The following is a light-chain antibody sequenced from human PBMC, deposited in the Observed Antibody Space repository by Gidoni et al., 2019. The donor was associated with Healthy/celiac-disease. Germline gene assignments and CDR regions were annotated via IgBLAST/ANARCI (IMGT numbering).Light chain of an antibody. Sequence: QSVLTQPPAGYGAPGQRVTISCTGSSSNIGAGYDVHWYQQLPGTAPKLLIHDNSNRPSWAPDRFSGSKSGTSASLAITGLQAEDAADYYCQSYDSSLRVSVFGGGTKLTVL. V-gene: IGLV1-40*01. J-gene: IGLJ2*01. CDR1: SSNIGAGYD. CDR3: QSYDSSLRVSV. CDR2: DNS.